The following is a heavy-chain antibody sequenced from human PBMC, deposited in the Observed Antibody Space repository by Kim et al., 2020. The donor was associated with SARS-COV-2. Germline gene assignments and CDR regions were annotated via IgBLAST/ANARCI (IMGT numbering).Heavy chain of an antibody. D-gene: IGHD3-10*01. V-gene: IGHV4-34*01. CDR2: INHSGRT. CDR1: GGSFSGYY. CDR3: ARRLSNTSGWGSHYGDL. Sequence: SETLSLTCAVYGGSFSGYYWGWIRQPPGKGLEWIGEINHSGRTNYNPSLKSRVTISVDTSTNQFSLKLTAVTAADAALYFGARRLSNTSGWGSHYGDLWGQGILVTV. J-gene: IGHJ1*01.